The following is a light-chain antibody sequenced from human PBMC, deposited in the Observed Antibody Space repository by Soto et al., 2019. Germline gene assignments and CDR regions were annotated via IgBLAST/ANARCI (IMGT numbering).Light chain of an antibody. CDR2: GAS. Sequence: EIVMTQSPATLSVSPGERATLSCRASESIRNNLAWYQQKPGQAPRLLIYGASTRATGIPDRFSGSGSGTELTLTISSLQSEAFAVYHCQQYNNWPPWTFGQGTKVEIK. V-gene: IGKV3-15*01. CDR1: ESIRNN. J-gene: IGKJ1*01. CDR3: QQYNNWPPWT.